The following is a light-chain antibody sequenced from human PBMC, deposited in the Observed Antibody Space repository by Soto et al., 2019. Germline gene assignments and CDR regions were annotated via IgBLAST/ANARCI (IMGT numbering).Light chain of an antibody. Sequence: QAVVTQPPSASGTPGQRVTISCSGSSSNIGSNTVNWYQQLPGTAPKLLIYSNNQRPSGVPDRFSGSKSGTSASLAISGLQSEDEAVYYCAAWDDSLNGRVFGGGTKVTVL. V-gene: IGLV1-44*01. J-gene: IGLJ3*02. CDR1: SSNIGSNT. CDR3: AAWDDSLNGRV. CDR2: SNN.